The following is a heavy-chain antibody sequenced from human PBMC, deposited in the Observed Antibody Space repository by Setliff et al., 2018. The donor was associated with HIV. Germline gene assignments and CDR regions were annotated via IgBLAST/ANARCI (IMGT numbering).Heavy chain of an antibody. Sequence: GESLKIYCKGSGYSFTSYWIAWVRQMPGNGLEWRGIIYPGDSDTRYRQSFQGQVTISADKSISTAYLQWSSLKSSDTAIYYCARQGDYDILTGYYRGPHDAFDIWGQGTLVTVSS. CDR3: ARQGDYDILTGYYRGPHDAFDI. V-gene: IGHV5-51*01. J-gene: IGHJ3*02. D-gene: IGHD3-9*01. CDR2: IYPGDSDT. CDR1: GYSFTSYW.